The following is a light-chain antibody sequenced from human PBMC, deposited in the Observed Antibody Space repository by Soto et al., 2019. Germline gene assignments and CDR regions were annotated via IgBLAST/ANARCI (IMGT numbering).Light chain of an antibody. V-gene: IGLV2-8*01. CDR2: EVI. CDR3: SSYAGSDNFVL. Sequence: QSVLSRPPSASGSPGQSVTISCTGSSSDVGGYNFVSWYQHLPGKAPKLMIYEVIQRPSGVPDRFSGSKSGNTASLTVSGLQAEDEADYYCSSYAGSDNFVLFGGGTKVTVL. CDR1: SSDVGGYNF. J-gene: IGLJ2*01.